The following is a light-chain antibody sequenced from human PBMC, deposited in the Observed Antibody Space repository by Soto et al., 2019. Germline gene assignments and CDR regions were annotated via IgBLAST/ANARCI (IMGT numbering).Light chain of an antibody. CDR3: SSYTSSSTLV. V-gene: IGLV2-14*01. CDR1: SSDVGGYNY. J-gene: IGLJ1*01. Sequence: QSALTQPASVSGSPGQSITISCTGTSSDVGGYNYVSWYQQHPGKAPKLMIYEVSNRPSGVSNPFSGSKSGNTASLTISGLHAEDEADYYCSSYTSSSTLVFGTGTKLTVL. CDR2: EVS.